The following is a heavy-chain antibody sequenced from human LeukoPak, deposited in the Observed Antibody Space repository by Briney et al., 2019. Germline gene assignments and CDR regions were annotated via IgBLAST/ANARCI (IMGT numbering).Heavy chain of an antibody. CDR2: ISGSGGST. Sequence: KPGGSLRLSCAASGFTFSSYAMSWVRQAPGAGLEWVSVISGSGGSTYYADSVKGRFTISRDNSKNTLYLQMNSLRADDTAVYYCAKEGSIVGATQFQHWGQGTLVTVSS. J-gene: IGHJ1*01. CDR3: AKEGSIVGATQFQH. V-gene: IGHV3-23*01. CDR1: GFTFSSYA. D-gene: IGHD1-26*01.